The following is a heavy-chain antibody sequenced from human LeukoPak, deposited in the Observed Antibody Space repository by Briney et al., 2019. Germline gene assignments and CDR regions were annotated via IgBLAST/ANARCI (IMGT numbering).Heavy chain of an antibody. CDR3: ARDYYGSGSYGH. CDR2: IIPIFGTA. V-gene: IGHV1-69*13. CDR1: GGTFSSYA. Sequence: SVTVSCKASGGTFSSYAISWVRQAPGQGLEWMGGIIPIFGTANYAQKFQGRVTITADESTSTAYMELSSLRSEDTAVYYCARDYYGSGSYGHWGQGTLVTVSS. J-gene: IGHJ4*02. D-gene: IGHD3-10*01.